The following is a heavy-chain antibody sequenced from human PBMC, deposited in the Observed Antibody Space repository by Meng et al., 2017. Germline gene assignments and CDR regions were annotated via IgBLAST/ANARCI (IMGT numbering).Heavy chain of an antibody. CDR3: ARGPEGPPYYDFWSGYYTAVDAFDI. Sequence: ASVTVSCQASGYTFTGYYMHWVRQATGQGLEWMGWMNPNSGNTGYAQKFQGRVTMTRSTSISTAYMELSSLRSEDTAVYYCARGPEGPPYYDFWSGYYTAVDAFDIWGQGTMVTVSS. J-gene: IGHJ3*02. V-gene: IGHV1-8*02. CDR1: GYTFTGYY. D-gene: IGHD3-3*01. CDR2: MNPNSGNT.